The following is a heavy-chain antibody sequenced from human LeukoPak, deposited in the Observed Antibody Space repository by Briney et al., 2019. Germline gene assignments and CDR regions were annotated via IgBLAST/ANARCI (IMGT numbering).Heavy chain of an antibody. D-gene: IGHD6-19*01. CDR2: IYSGGST. CDR3: AKAYSSGWYVHFDY. CDR1: GFTVSSNY. J-gene: IGHJ4*02. V-gene: IGHV3-53*05. Sequence: PGGSSRLSCAASGFTVSSNYMSWLRQAPGKGLEWVSVIYSGGSTYYADSVKGRFTISRDNSKNSLYLQMNSLRAEDTALYYCAKAYSSGWYVHFDYWGQGTLVTVSS.